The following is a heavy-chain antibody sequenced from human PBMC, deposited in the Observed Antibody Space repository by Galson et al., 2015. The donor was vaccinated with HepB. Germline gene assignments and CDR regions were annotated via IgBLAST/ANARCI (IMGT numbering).Heavy chain of an antibody. D-gene: IGHD6-13*01. CDR2: ISGSGGST. CDR1: GFTFSSYA. Sequence: SLRLSCAASGFTFSSYAMSWVRQAPGKGLEWVSAISGSGGSTYYADSMKGRFTISRDNSKNTLYLQMNSLRAEDTAVYYCAKSYSSWYSGYFDYWGQGTLVTVSS. V-gene: IGHV3-23*01. J-gene: IGHJ4*02. CDR3: AKSYSSWYSGYFDY.